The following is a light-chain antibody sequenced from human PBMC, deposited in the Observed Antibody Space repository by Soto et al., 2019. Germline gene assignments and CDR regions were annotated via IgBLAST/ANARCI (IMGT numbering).Light chain of an antibody. CDR2: DVS. V-gene: IGLV2-14*01. Sequence: QSALTQPASVSGSPGQSITISCTGTSSDVGAYNYVSWYQQHPGKAPKLMIYDVSNRPSGVSNLFSGSKSGNTASLTISGLQAEDEADYYCSSYTSSSTLVFGTGTNLTVL. CDR3: SSYTSSSTLV. J-gene: IGLJ1*01. CDR1: SSDVGAYNY.